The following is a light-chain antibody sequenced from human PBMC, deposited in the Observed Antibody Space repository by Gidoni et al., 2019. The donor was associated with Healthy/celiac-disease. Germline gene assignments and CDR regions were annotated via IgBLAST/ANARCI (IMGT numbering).Light chain of an antibody. Sequence: DIQTTPSPSSLSASVGDRVTITCQASQDISNYLNWYQQKPGKAPKLLIYDASNLETGVPSRFSGSGSGTDFTFTISSLQPEDIATYYCQQYDNLPYTFGQGTKLEIK. J-gene: IGKJ2*01. CDR3: QQYDNLPYT. CDR1: QDISNY. CDR2: DAS. V-gene: IGKV1-33*01.